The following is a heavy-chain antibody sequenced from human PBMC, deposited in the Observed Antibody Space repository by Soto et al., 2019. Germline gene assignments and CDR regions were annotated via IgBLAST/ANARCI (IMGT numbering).Heavy chain of an antibody. Sequence: GGSLRLSCAAPGSTFSSYTFHWVRQAPGKGLEWVSCITGSGDLTHYAESVQGRFTISRDQSRNMLYLQMKSLRVEDTAVYYCSRVGRFQYRYYSVKGDFYYHALDFWFQGNTVSVS. D-gene: IGHD3-16*02. CDR1: GSTFSSYT. V-gene: IGHV3-23*01. CDR2: ITGSGDLT. J-gene: IGHJ6*02. CDR3: SRVGRFQYRYYSVKGDFYYHALDF.